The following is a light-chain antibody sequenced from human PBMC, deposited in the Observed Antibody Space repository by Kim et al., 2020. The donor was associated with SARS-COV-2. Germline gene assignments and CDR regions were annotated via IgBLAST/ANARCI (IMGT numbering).Light chain of an antibody. Sequence: SYELTQPPSVSVSPGQTASITCSADKLGDKYACWYRQKPGQSPVLVIYQDGKRPSGIPERFSGSNSGNTATLTISGTQASDEADYYWQTWESSTMVVGGG. CDR1: KLGDKY. V-gene: IGLV3-1*01. J-gene: IGLJ2*01. CDR2: QDG. CDR3: QTWESSTMV.